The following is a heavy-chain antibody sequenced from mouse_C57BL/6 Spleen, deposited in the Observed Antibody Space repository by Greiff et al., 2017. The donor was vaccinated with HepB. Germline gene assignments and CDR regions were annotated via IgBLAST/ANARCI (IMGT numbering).Heavy chain of an antibody. V-gene: IGHV10-3*01. Sequence: EVMLVESGGGLVQPKGSLKLSCAASGFTFNTYAMHWVRQAPGKGLEWVARIRRKSSNYATYYADSVKDRFTISRDDSQSMLYLQMNNLKTEDTAMYYCVRDQLVYYAMDYWGQGTSVTVSS. D-gene: IGHD4-1*02. CDR3: VRDQLVYYAMDY. CDR1: GFTFNTYA. CDR2: IRRKSSNYAT. J-gene: IGHJ4*01.